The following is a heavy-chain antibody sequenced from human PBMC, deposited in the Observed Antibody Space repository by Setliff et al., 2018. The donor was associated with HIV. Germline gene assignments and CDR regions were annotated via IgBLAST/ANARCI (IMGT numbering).Heavy chain of an antibody. D-gene: IGHD2-8*01. Sequence: ETLSLTCSVSGGSISSSTYYWGWIRQPSGKGLEWIGDIFYTGSTYYNPSLKSRVAISIDTSENRFSLRLNSVTAADTGVYYCARRGRDGVLIVFATGFDPWGQGTLVTVSS. J-gene: IGHJ5*02. CDR3: ARRGRDGVLIVFATGFDP. CDR1: GGSISSSTYY. CDR2: IFYTGST. V-gene: IGHV4-39*01.